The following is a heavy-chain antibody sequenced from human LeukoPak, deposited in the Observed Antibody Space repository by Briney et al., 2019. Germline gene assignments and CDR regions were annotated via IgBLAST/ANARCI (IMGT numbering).Heavy chain of an antibody. V-gene: IGHV3-21*04. CDR1: GFTFTRFN. CDR2: ISTSGTYI. CDR3: ARPIVATNLDY. J-gene: IGHJ4*02. Sequence: GGSLRLSCAASGFTFTRFNMNWVRQAPGKGLELVSSISTSGTYIYYADSVKGRFTISRDNAKNSLYLQMNSLRAEDTAVYYCARPIVATNLDYWGQGTLVTVSS. D-gene: IGHD5-12*01.